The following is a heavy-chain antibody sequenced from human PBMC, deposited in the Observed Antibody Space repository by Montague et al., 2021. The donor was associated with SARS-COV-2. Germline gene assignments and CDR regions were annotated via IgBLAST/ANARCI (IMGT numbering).Heavy chain of an antibody. Sequence: TLSLTCTVSGGSIRSGSYYWSWIRQPAGKGLEWIGRIYSSGSTNYNPPLKSRVTMSVDTSKNQFSLKVSSVTAADTAVYYCARDYGDYSYCYGLDVWGQGTTVTVSS. CDR1: GGSIRSGSYY. V-gene: IGHV4-61*02. D-gene: IGHD4-17*01. CDR2: IYSSGST. J-gene: IGHJ6*02. CDR3: ARDYGDYSYCYGLDV.